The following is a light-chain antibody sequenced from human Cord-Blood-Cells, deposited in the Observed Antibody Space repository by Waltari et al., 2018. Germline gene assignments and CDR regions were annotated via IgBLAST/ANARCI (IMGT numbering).Light chain of an antibody. Sequence: EIVMTQSPATLSVSPGERAPLHCRASQSVSSNLAWYQQKPGQAPRLLIYGASTRATGIPARFSGSGSGTEFTLTISSLQSEDFAVYYCQQYNNWPPYTFGQGTKLEIK. CDR3: QQYNNWPPYT. J-gene: IGKJ2*01. CDR1: QSVSSN. CDR2: GAS. V-gene: IGKV3-15*01.